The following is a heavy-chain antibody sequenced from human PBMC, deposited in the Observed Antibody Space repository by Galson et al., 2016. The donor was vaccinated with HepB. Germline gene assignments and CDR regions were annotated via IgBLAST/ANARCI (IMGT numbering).Heavy chain of an antibody. CDR1: GDSVSSDSAA. D-gene: IGHD1-7*01. J-gene: IGHJ4*02. CDR3: ARGTKYDAGSPSANHCFAY. V-gene: IGHV6-1*01. CDR2: AYYRSRWYH. Sequence: CAISGDSVSSDSAAWTWIRQSPSRGLEWLGRAYYRSRWYHDYAVSVRSRINIAPDTSKNQFSLHLNSVTPEDTAVYYCARGTKYDAGSPSANHCFAYWGQGTPLTVSS.